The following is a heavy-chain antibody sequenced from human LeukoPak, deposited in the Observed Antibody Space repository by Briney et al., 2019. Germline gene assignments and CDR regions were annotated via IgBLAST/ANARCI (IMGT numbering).Heavy chain of an antibody. CDR1: GFTFSSYW. CDR3: ARVGATCCYYYYMDV. V-gene: IGHV3-7*01. J-gene: IGHJ6*03. Sequence: GGSLRLSCAASGFTFSSYWMSWVRQAPGKGLEWVASIRQDGTEKDYVDSVKGRFTISRDNAKNSLYLEMNSLRAEGTAVYYCARVGATCCYYYYMDVWGKGTTVTVSS. D-gene: IGHD1-26*01. CDR2: IRQDGTEK.